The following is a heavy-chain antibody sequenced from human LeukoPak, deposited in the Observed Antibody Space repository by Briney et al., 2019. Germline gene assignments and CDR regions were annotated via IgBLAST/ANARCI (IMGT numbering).Heavy chain of an antibody. CDR3: ARDQGLWFGGTGFDY. V-gene: IGHV1-18*01. Sequence: GASVKVSCKASGYTFTSYGISWVRQAPGQGLEWLGWISAYNGNTNYAQKLQGRVTMTTDTSTSTAYMELRSLRSDDTAVYYCARDQGLWFGGTGFDYWGQGTLVTVFS. CDR1: GYTFTSYG. J-gene: IGHJ4*02. D-gene: IGHD3-10*01. CDR2: ISAYNGNT.